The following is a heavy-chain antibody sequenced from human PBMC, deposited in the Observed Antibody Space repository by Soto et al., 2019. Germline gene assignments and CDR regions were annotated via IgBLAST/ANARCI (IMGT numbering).Heavy chain of an antibody. CDR1: GDSIDSYY. Sequence: SETLSLTCTVSGDSIDSYYWTWIRQPPGKGLEWIGYIYYSGSTNYNPSLKSRLTISVDTSKNQISLKLSSVTAADTAVYYCARLGGYHQALETRGQRSLVPVS. D-gene: IGHD3-22*01. CDR2: IYYSGST. V-gene: IGHV4-59*08. J-gene: IGHJ4*02. CDR3: ARLGGYHQALET.